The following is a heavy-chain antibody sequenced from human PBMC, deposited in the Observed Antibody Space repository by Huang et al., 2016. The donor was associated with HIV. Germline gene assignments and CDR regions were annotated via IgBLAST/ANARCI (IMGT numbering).Heavy chain of an antibody. CDR1: GGSFRNFA. V-gene: IGHV1-69*01. CDR2: IIPTLGTA. J-gene: IGHJ4*02. CDR3: ATVDYYDTSGPQRGYFDN. D-gene: IGHD3-22*01. Sequence: QVQLVQSGAEVKKPGSSVKVSCKASGGSFRNFAIGWVRQAPGQGLEWMVGIIPTLGTANYAQKVQGRVTIIADESTSTAYMELSSLRSEDTAVYYCATVDYYDTSGPQRGYFDNWGQGTLVTVSS.